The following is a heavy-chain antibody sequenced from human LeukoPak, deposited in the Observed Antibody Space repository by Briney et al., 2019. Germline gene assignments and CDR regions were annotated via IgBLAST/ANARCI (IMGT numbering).Heavy chain of an antibody. J-gene: IGHJ3*02. V-gene: IGHV3-23*01. CDR3: ARGQQLVLGAFDI. D-gene: IGHD6-13*01. CDR2: ISGSGGST. CDR1: GFTFSSYA. Sequence: GGSLRLSCAASGFTFSSYAMSWVRQAPGKGLEWVSAISGSGGSTYYADSVKGRFTISRDNSKNTLYLQMNSLRAEGTAFYYCARGQQLVLGAFDIWGQGTMVTVSS.